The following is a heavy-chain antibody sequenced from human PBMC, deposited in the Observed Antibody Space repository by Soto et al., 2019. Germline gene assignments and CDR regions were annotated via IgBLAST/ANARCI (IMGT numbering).Heavy chain of an antibody. J-gene: IGHJ4*02. CDR2: ISGSGGST. CDR1: GFTFSSSA. V-gene: IGHV3-23*01. D-gene: IGHD3-3*01. Sequence: EVQLLESGGGLVQPGGSLRLSCAASGFTFSSSAMSWFRQATGKGLEWVSAISGSGGSTYYADSVKGRFTISRDNSKNTLYLQMYSLRADYTAVYYCAKVYVCWSGYEPYYFDYWGQGTLVNVAS. CDR3: AKVYVCWSGYEPYYFDY.